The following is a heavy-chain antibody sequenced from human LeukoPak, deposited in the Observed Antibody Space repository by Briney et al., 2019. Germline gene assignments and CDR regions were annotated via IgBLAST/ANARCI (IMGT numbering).Heavy chain of an antibody. CDR1: GYTLTGYY. J-gene: IGHJ5*02. Sequence: VASVKVSCKASGYTLTGYYMHWVRQAPGQGLEWMGWINPNSGGTKYAQKFQGRVTMTRDRSISTAYMELSRLRSEDTAVYYCARDKEYSVAISYGNWFDPWGQGTLVTVSS. CDR2: INPNSGGT. CDR3: ARDKEYSVAISYGNWFDP. D-gene: IGHD2-2*02. V-gene: IGHV1-2*02.